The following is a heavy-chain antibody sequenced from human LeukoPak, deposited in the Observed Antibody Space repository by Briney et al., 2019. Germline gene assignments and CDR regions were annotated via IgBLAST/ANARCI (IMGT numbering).Heavy chain of an antibody. Sequence: GGPLRLSCAASGFTFSDYWMHWVRQAPGKGLMGVSRINTDGSTTTYADSVKGRFTISRDNAKNTLYLQMNSLRVEDTAVYYCARGRPHGNDYWGQGTLVTVSS. V-gene: IGHV3-74*01. D-gene: IGHD4-23*01. CDR1: GFTFSDYW. CDR3: ARGRPHGNDY. CDR2: INTDGSTT. J-gene: IGHJ4*02.